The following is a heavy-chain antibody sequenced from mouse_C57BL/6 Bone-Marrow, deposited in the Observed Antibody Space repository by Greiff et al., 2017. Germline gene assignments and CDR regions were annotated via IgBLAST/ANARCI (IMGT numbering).Heavy chain of an antibody. D-gene: IGHD1-1*01. CDR1: GFSLSTFGMG. CDR2: IWWDDDK. CDR3: ARGTYYYDSSRFDY. V-gene: IGHV8-8*01. J-gene: IGHJ2*01. Sequence: QVTLKVSGPGILQPSQTLSLTCSFSGFSLSTFGMGVGWIRQPSGKGLEWLAHIWWDDDKYYKPALKSRLTISKDTSKNQGFLKIANVYTADTATYFCARGTYYYDSSRFDYWGQGTTLPVSS.